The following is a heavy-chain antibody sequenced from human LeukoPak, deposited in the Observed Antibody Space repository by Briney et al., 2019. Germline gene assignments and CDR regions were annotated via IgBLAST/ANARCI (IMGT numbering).Heavy chain of an antibody. V-gene: IGHV3-23*01. J-gene: IGHJ3*02. CDR3: GKNRYSGSLSPFDI. CDR1: GFSFSGHW. D-gene: IGHD1-26*01. Sequence: GGSLRLSCTASGFSFSGHWMHWARQLPGKGLEWVSAISGGGGNTYYADSVKGRFTISRDNSKNTLYLQMNSLRAEDTAVYYCGKNRYSGSLSPFDIWGQGTMVTVSS. CDR2: ISGGGGNT.